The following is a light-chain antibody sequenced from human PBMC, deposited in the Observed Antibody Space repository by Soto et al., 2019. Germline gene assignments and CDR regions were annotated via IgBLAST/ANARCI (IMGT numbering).Light chain of an antibody. J-gene: IGKJ5*01. CDR2: DAS. CDR3: QQRSNWPPIT. V-gene: IGKV3-11*01. Sequence: EIVLTQSPATLSLSPGERATLSCRASQSVGSYLAWYQQKPGQAPRLLIYDASNRATGIPARFSGSGSGTDFTLTISSLEPEDFAVYYCQQRSNWPPITFGQGTLLEMK. CDR1: QSVGSY.